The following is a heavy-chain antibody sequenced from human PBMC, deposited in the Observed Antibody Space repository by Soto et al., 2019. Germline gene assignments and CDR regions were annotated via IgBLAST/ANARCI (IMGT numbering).Heavy chain of an antibody. CDR3: ANYSGTSWLEP. CDR1: GGAFSSYS. J-gene: IGHJ5*02. D-gene: IGHD6-19*01. V-gene: IGHV1-69*01. CDR2: IIPFFGTK. Sequence: QVQLVQSGAEVKKPGSSVKVSCKASGGAFSSYSISWVRQSPGQGLEWMGGIIPFFGTKYYAQKFRGRVTITAGESTSTVYMELNGLRADDTAIYYCANYSGTSWLEPWGQGTLVTVSS.